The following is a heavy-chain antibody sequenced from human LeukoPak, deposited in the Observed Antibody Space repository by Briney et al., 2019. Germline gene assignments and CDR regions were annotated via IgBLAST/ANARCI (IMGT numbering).Heavy chain of an antibody. V-gene: IGHV4-39*07. D-gene: IGHD6-19*01. J-gene: IGHJ4*02. CDR3: ARLRVAEYQYYFDY. CDR1: SGSISTSNYY. CDR2: IFYSGST. Sequence: PSETLSLTCTVSSGSISTSNYYWGWVRQPPGKALEWIGNIFYSGSTYYNPSLKSRVTISVDTSKNQFSLKLSSVTAADTAVYYCARLRVAEYQYYFDYWGQGTLVTVSS.